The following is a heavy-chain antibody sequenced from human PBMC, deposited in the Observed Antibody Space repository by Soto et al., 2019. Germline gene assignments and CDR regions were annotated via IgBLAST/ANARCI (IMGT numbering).Heavy chain of an antibody. CDR2: IYYSRST. D-gene: IGHD6-19*01. Sequence: QVQLRESGPGLVKPSESLSLTCAVSGGSISSYYWSWIRQPPGKGLEWIGYIYYSRSTNYNPSLKSRVTISVDTSKNQFSLKLTSVTAADTAVYYCARSRYTSGWWTPPFDYWGQGTLVTVSS. J-gene: IGHJ4*02. CDR1: GGSISSYY. V-gene: IGHV4-59*01. CDR3: ARSRYTSGWWTPPFDY.